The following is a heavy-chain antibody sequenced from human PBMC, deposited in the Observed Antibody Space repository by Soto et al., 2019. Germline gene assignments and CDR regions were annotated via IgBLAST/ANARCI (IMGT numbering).Heavy chain of an antibody. J-gene: IGHJ3*02. CDR3: AKTTGVRYPPGAFDI. V-gene: IGHV3-23*01. CDR1: GFTFISYA. Sequence: PWGSLRLSCAASGFTFISYAIIFFRQSPLKWLEWVSAISGSGGSTYYADSVKGRFTISRDNSKNTLYLQMNSLRAEDTAVYYCAKTTGVRYPPGAFDIWGQGTMVTVSS. D-gene: IGHD3-9*01. CDR2: ISGSGGST.